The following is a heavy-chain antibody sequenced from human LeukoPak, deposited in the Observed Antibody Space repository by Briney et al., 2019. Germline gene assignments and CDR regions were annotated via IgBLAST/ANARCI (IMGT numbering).Heavy chain of an antibody. V-gene: IGHV3-7*01. CDR3: AGDDGWVFHI. CDR1: GFDFSNYW. Sequence: GGSLRLSCAASGFDFSNYWMSWVRQAPAKGLEWVATIKKDGSQTLYVDSVRGRFTISRDNAMNTLYLQMNRLRVEDTAVYYCAGDDGWVFHIWANGLWSPSLQ. J-gene: IGHJ3*02. D-gene: IGHD5-24*01. CDR2: IKKDGSQT.